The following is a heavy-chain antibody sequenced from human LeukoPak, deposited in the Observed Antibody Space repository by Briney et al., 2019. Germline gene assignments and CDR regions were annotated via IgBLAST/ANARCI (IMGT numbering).Heavy chain of an antibody. Sequence: AETLSLTCAVYGWSFRGYYWHWTRQPPGKGLDWIGEINHSGSTNCNPSLKSRVTISVDTSKNQFSLKLSSVTAADTAVYYCAGAYYYDSSGYYDAFDIWGQGTMVTVSS. V-gene: IGHV4-34*01. CDR3: AGAYYYDSSGYYDAFDI. CDR1: GWSFRGYY. CDR2: INHSGST. D-gene: IGHD3-22*01. J-gene: IGHJ3*02.